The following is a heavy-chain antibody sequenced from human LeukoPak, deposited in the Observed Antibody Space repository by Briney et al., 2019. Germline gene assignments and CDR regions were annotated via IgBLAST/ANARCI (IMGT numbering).Heavy chain of an antibody. V-gene: IGHV3-23*01. CDR3: AKAPPTSGTTLDN. J-gene: IGHJ4*02. CDR2: IGGGGVDT. D-gene: IGHD1-1*01. Sequence: GGSLRLSCAASGFTFSSYAMSWVRQAPGKGLEWVSSIGGGGVDTYYADSVKGRFTISRDNSKNTLYLQMNSISVEDSAVYYCAKAPPTSGTTLDNWGRGTLITVSS. CDR1: GFTFSSYA.